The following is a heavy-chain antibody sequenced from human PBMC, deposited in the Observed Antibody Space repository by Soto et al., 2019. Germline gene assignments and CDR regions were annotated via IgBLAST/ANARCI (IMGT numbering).Heavy chain of an antibody. CDR3: TRWTVTNNWFDP. CDR1: GYTFTNYR. D-gene: IGHD4-17*01. V-gene: IGHV1-18*01. J-gene: IGHJ5*02. CDR2: ISTYTGNT. Sequence: QVQLVQSGPEVKKPGASVTVSCKTSGYTFTNYRIGWVRQAPGQGLEWMGWISTYTGNTTSVQKFQGRVTLTTDTSTSTAYMDLRSLTSDDTAVYYCTRWTVTNNWFDPWGQGTLVTVSS.